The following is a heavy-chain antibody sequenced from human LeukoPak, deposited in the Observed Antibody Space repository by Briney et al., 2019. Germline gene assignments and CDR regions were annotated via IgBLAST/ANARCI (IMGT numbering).Heavy chain of an antibody. V-gene: IGHV4-30-2*01. D-gene: IGHD5-12*01. J-gene: IGHJ4*02. CDR1: GGSIRSGGYS. CDR2: IYHSGST. Sequence: SQTLSLTCAVSGGSIRSGGYSWSWLRQPPGKGLGWIGYIYHSGSTYYNPSLKSRVTISVDRSKNQFSLKLSSVTAADTAVYYCARGVYSGYDFGFDYWGQGTLVTVSS. CDR3: ARGVYSGYDFGFDY.